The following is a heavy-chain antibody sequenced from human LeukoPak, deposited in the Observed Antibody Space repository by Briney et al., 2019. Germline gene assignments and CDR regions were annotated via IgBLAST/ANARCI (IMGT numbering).Heavy chain of an antibody. CDR1: GGTFSSYA. D-gene: IGHD3-3*01. CDR3: ARGVPAARTRDFWSGYYPSIYYYYYYMDV. CDR2: IIPIFVTA. J-gene: IGHJ6*03. Sequence: SVKLSCKASGGTFSSYAISWVRQAPGQGLEWMGGIIPIFVTANYAPKFQGRVTITADESTSTAYLEVSSLRSEDTAGYYCARGVPAARTRDFWSGYYPSIYYYYYYMDVWGKGTTVTVSS. V-gene: IGHV1-69*13.